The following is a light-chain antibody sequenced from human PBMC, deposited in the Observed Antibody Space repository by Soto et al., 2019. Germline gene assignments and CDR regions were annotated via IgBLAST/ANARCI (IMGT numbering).Light chain of an antibody. Sequence: QSALTQPASVSGSPGQSITISCTGTSSDVGAYNYVSWYQQHPGKAPKLMIYEVSNRPSGVSDRFSGSKSGNTASLTISGLQAEDEADYYFNSYASTSARVFGGGTKLTVL. CDR1: SSDVGAYNY. CDR3: NSYASTSARV. V-gene: IGLV2-14*01. J-gene: IGLJ3*02. CDR2: EVS.